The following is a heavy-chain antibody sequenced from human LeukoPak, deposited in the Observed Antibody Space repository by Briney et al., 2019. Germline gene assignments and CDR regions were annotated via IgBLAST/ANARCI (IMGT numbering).Heavy chain of an antibody. CDR1: GFTFRNYW. J-gene: IGHJ4*02. V-gene: IGHV3-7*04. CDR3: ARGVDIVAPLDY. D-gene: IGHD5-12*01. Sequence: GGSLRLSCTASGFTFRNYWMTWVRQAPGKGLEWVANIKQDGSERYYVDSVKGRFTMSRDNAKNSLFLQMNSLRAEDTAVYYCARGVDIVAPLDYWGQGTLVTVSS. CDR2: IKQDGSER.